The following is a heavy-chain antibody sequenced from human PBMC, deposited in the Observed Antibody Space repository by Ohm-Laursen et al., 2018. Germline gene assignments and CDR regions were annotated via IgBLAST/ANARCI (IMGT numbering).Heavy chain of an antibody. D-gene: IGHD3-10*01. V-gene: IGHV3-30*18. CDR3: AKDPYYGSAL. CDR1: GFTFSSYG. Sequence: SLRLSCAASGFTFSSYGMHWVRQAPGKGLEWVAVISYDGSNKYYADSVKGRFTISRDNSKNTLYLKMNSLRAEDTAVYYCAKDPYYGSALWGQGTLVTVSS. J-gene: IGHJ4*02. CDR2: ISYDGSNK.